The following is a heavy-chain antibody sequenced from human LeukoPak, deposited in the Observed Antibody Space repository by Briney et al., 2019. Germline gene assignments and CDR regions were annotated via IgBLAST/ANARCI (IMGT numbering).Heavy chain of an antibody. CDR3: AKDHMFRGSGSYYDFDY. Sequence: PGGSLRLSCAASGFTFSTYGMHWVRQAPGKGLEWVAFIRYDGSNKYYPDSVKGRFTISRDNSKNTLYLQMNNLRAEDTAMYYCAKDHMFRGSGSYYDFDYWGQGTLVTVSS. V-gene: IGHV3-30*02. D-gene: IGHD3-10*01. CDR2: IRYDGSNK. CDR1: GFTFSTYG. J-gene: IGHJ4*02.